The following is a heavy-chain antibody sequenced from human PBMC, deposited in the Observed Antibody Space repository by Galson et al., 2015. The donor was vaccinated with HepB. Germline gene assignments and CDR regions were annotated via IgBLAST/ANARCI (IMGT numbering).Heavy chain of an antibody. D-gene: IGHD3-9*01. CDR3: ARDGSTLRYFDWSQDWYFDL. J-gene: IGHJ2*01. CDR1: GFTFSSYA. CDR2: ISYDGSNK. Sequence: SLRLSCAASGFTFSSYAMHWVRQAPGKGLEWVAVISYDGSNKYYADSVKGRFTISRDNSKNTLYLQMNSLRAEDTAVYYCARDGSTLRYFDWSQDWYFDLWGRGTLVTVSS. V-gene: IGHV3-30-3*01.